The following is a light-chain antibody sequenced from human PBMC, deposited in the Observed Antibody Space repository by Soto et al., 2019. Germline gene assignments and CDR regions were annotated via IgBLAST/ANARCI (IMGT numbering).Light chain of an antibody. CDR1: QSLSPW. J-gene: IGKJ4*01. Sequence: DIQMTQSPSTLSASVGDSVTITCRASQSLSPWLAWYQQKPGKAPKLLIFDASSLESGTPSRFSGRRSGTQFTLTINGLQPDDFATYYCQQYDNYKPLTFGGGTKVDIK. CDR2: DAS. V-gene: IGKV1-5*01. CDR3: QQYDNYKPLT.